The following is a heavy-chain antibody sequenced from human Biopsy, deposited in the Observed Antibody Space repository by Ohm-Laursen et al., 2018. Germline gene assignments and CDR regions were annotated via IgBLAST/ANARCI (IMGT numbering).Heavy chain of an antibody. V-gene: IGHV1-69*01. CDR2: IIPLFGAP. CDR3: ARLAQIYGDSPFDP. J-gene: IGHJ5*02. CDR1: GAIFSNYA. Sequence: SSVKVSCKSSGAIFSNYAITWVRQAPGQGLEWMGGIIPLFGAPNYAQKFQGRLTITADESKSTTYMELSSLRSEDTAVYYCARLAQIYGDSPFDPWGQGTLVTVSS. D-gene: IGHD4-17*01.